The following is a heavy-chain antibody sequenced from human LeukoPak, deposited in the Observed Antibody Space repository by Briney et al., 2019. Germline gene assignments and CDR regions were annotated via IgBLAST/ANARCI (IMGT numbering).Heavy chain of an antibody. Sequence: GGSLRLSCAASGFDLSRYWMHWVRQVPGKEVVWVSHSHNDGNSVSYADSVKGRFTVSRDNAKNTLYLQMNRLRAEDTAVYYCVRHSYGYDYWGQGTQVSVSS. V-gene: IGHV3-74*01. CDR1: GFDLSRYW. D-gene: IGHD5-18*01. CDR3: VRHSYGYDY. CDR2: SHNDGNSV. J-gene: IGHJ4*02.